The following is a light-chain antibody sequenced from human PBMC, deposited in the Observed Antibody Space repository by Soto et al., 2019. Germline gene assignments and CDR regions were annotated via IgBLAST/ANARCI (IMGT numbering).Light chain of an antibody. CDR2: KVS. Sequence: DVVMTQSPLSLPVTLGQPASISCRSSQSLVYTNGNTYLNWFQQRPGHSPRRLIYKVSNRDSGVPDRYSGSGSGPDFTLTISRVEAEDVGVYYCMQGTHWPRTFGQGTRVEIK. CDR1: QSLVYTNGNTY. V-gene: IGKV2-30*01. CDR3: MQGTHWPRT. J-gene: IGKJ1*01.